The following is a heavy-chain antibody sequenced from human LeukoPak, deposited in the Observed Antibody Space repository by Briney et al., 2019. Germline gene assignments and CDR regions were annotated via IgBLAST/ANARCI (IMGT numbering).Heavy chain of an antibody. CDR3: ARGRRNDYGGNGGGYSYYYYMDV. J-gene: IGHJ6*03. CDR1: GGTFSSYA. CDR2: IIPIFGTA. Sequence: SVKVSCKASGGTFSSYAISWVRQAPGQGLEWMGGIIPIFGTANYAQKFQGRVTITADKSTGTAYMELSSLRSEDTAVYYCARGRRNDYGGNGGGYSYYYYMDVWGKGTTATVSS. V-gene: IGHV1-69*06. D-gene: IGHD4-23*01.